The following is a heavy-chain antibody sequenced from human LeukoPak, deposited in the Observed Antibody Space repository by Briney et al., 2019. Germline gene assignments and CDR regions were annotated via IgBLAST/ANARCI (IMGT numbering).Heavy chain of an antibody. D-gene: IGHD5-12*01. CDR2: ISSSGSTI. Sequence: GGSLRLSCAASGFTFSSYEMNWVRQAPGKGLEWVSYISSSGSTIYYADSVKGRFTISRDNAKNSLYLQMNSLRAEDTAVYYCARALAGGYDRSSYYMDVWGKGTTVTVSS. CDR1: GFTFSSYE. J-gene: IGHJ6*03. V-gene: IGHV3-48*03. CDR3: ARALAGGYDRSSYYMDV.